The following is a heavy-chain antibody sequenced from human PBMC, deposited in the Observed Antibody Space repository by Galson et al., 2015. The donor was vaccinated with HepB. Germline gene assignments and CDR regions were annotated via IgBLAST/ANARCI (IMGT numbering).Heavy chain of an antibody. V-gene: IGHV3-23*01. CDR1: GFTFSSYA. CDR2: ISGSGGST. J-gene: IGHJ4*02. D-gene: IGHD2-21*01. Sequence: SLRLSCAASGFTFSSYAMSWVRQAPGKGLEWVSTISGSGGSTKYADSVKGRFTMSRDNSQNTLYLQMSSLRAEDTAVYYCVKEGGATFYFDSWGQGTLVTVSS. CDR3: VKEGGATFYFDS.